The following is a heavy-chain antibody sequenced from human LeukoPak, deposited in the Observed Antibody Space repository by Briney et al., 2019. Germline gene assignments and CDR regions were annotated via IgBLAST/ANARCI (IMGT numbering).Heavy chain of an antibody. Sequence: GASVKVSCKASGYTFISYYMHWVRQAPGQGLEWMGIINPSGGSTSYAQKFQGRVTMTRDTSTSTVYMELSSLRSEDTAVFYCARGRLSYYDSSGDYYYYYGMDVWGQGTTVTVSS. D-gene: IGHD3-22*01. CDR2: INPSGGST. CDR3: ARGRLSYYDSSGDYYYYYGMDV. V-gene: IGHV1-46*01. J-gene: IGHJ6*02. CDR1: GYTFISYY.